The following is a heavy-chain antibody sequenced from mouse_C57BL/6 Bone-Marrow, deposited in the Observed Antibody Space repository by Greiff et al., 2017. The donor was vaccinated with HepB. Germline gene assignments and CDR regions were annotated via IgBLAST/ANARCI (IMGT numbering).Heavy chain of an antibody. V-gene: IGHV1-54*01. Sequence: QVQLQQSGAELVRPGTSVKVSCKASGYAFTNYLIEWVKQRPGQGLEWIGVINPGSGGTNYNEKFKGKATLTADKSSSTAYMQLSSLTSKDSAVYFCARASEYYGSGYEDDFDYWGQGTTLTVSS. CDR2: INPGSGGT. CDR1: GYAFTNYL. D-gene: IGHD1-1*01. J-gene: IGHJ2*01. CDR3: ARASEYYGSGYEDDFDY.